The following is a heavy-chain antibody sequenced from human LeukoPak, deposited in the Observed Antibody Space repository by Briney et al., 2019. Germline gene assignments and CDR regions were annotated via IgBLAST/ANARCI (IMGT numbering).Heavy chain of an antibody. CDR2: ITSSGRTK. CDR3: AGGGQWLVH. J-gene: IGHJ4*02. V-gene: IGHV3-48*03. CDR1: GFTFSSYE. D-gene: IGHD6-19*01. Sequence: GGSLRLSCSASGFTFSSYEMNWVRQAPGKGLEWVSYITSSGRTKYYADSVKGRFTISRDNAKNSLYLQMNSLRAEDTAVYYCAGGGQWLVHWGQGTLVTVSS.